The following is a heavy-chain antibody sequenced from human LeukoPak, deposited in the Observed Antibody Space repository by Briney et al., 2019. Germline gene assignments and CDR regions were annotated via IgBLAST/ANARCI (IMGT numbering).Heavy chain of an antibody. CDR2: IYPGDSET. J-gene: IGHJ4*02. D-gene: IGHD3-3*01. CDR3: ARWTGIYLANYFDF. V-gene: IGHV5-51*01. Sequence: GESLKISCKGSGYSFSSYWIGWVRQMPGKGLEWMGIIYPGDSETRYSPSFQGQATMSADKSINTAYLQWSSLKASDTAIYYCARWTGIYLANYFDFWGQGTLVTVSS. CDR1: GYSFSSYW.